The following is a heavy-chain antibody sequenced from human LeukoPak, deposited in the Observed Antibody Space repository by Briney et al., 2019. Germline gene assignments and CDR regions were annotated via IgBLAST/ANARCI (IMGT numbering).Heavy chain of an antibody. V-gene: IGHV3-48*02. Sequence: PGGSLRLSCAASGFTFSNYNMNWVRQAPGRGLEWVSYISSSGTTIFYADSVKGRFTISRDNAKSSLYLQMNSLRDEDTALYYCARDPGYGYNWGQGTLVTVSS. J-gene: IGHJ4*02. CDR3: ARDPGYGYN. D-gene: IGHD5-12*01. CDR2: ISSSGTTI. CDR1: GFTFSNYN.